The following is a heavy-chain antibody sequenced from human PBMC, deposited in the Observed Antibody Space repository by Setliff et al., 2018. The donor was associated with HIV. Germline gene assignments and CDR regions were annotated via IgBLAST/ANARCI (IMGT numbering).Heavy chain of an antibody. D-gene: IGHD6-13*01. CDR1: GGSVSSKSFY. V-gene: IGHV4-39*01. CDR2: IRYSGTT. J-gene: IGHJ5*02. Sequence: SETLSLTCTVSGGSVSSKSFYRGWIRQPPGKGLEWIGSIRYSGTTHYNPSLKSRVTISVDTSNNQFSLKLRFVTAADTAVYYCVRGDYRIIAAAGSGWFDPWGQGTLVTVSS. CDR3: VRGDYRIIAAAGSGWFDP.